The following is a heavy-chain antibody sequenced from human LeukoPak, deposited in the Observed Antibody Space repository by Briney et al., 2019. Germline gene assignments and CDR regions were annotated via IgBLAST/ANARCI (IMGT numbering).Heavy chain of an antibody. V-gene: IGHV3-73*01. CDR1: GFTFSGSA. CDR3: RGYYYDSSGYYLVDY. Sequence: PGGSLRLSCAASGFTFSGSAMHWVRQASGKGLEWVGRIRSKANSYATAYAASVKGRFTISRDDSKNTAYLQMNSLKTEDTAVYYCRGYYYDSSGYYLVDYWDQGTLVTVSS. CDR2: IRSKANSYAT. J-gene: IGHJ4*02. D-gene: IGHD3-22*01.